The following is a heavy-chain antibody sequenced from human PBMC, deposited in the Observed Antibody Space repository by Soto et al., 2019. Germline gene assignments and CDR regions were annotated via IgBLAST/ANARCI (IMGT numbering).Heavy chain of an antibody. Sequence: EVQLLESGGGLVQPGGSLRLSCAASGFTFSSYAMSWVRQAPGKGLEWVSAISGSGGSTYYADSVKGRFTISRDNSKNTLYLQMNSLRAEDTAVYYCAKDIVVVPAAMGGGYFDYWGQGTLVTVSS. D-gene: IGHD2-2*01. J-gene: IGHJ4*02. CDR2: ISGSGGST. CDR1: GFTFSSYA. CDR3: AKDIVVVPAAMGGGYFDY. V-gene: IGHV3-23*01.